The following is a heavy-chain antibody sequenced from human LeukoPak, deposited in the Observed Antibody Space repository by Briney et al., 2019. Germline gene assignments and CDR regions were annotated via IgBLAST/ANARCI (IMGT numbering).Heavy chain of an antibody. CDR3: ARVPWYSGYDYQYYGMDV. V-gene: IGHV3-21*01. J-gene: IGHJ6*04. CDR2: ISSGSSYI. CDR1: GFTFSSYS. Sequence: GGSLRLSCAASGFTFSSYSMNWVRQAPGKGLEWVSSISSGSSYIYYADSVKGRFTISRDNAKNSLYLQMTSLRAEDTAVYYCARVPWYSGYDYQYYGMDVWGKGTTVTVSS. D-gene: IGHD5-12*01.